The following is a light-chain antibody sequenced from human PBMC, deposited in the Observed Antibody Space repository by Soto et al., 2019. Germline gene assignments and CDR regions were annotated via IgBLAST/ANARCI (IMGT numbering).Light chain of an antibody. CDR3: SSCTSSSTYV. CDR2: DVS. CDR1: SSDVGGYNY. V-gene: IGLV2-14*01. Sequence: QSALTQPASVSGSPGQSITISCTGTSSDVGGYNYVSWYQQHPGKAPKLMIYDVSNRPSGVSNRFSGSKSGNTASLTISGLQAEDEADYYCSSCTSSSTYVFGTRTKLTVL. J-gene: IGLJ1*01.